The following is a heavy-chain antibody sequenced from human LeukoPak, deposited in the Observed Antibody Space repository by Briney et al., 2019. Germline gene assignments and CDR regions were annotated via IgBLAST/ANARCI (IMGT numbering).Heavy chain of an antibody. J-gene: IGHJ2*01. CDR1: GFTFSNYS. Sequence: GGSLRLSCVASGFTFSNYSMHWVRQAPGKEPEYISVISGGGGASFYAGSVKGRSTISRDNSKNTLYSQMGSLRAEDTATYYCAREGGRSGQWYYDLWGRGTLVTVSS. V-gene: IGHV3-64*02. CDR2: ISGGGGAS. D-gene: IGHD3-16*01. CDR3: AREGGRSGQWYYDL.